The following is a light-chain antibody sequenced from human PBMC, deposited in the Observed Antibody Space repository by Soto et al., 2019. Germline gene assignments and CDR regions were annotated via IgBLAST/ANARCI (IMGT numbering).Light chain of an antibody. V-gene: IGKV3-20*01. CDR2: SAS. CDR1: QGVGSTY. J-gene: IGKJ4*01. Sequence: EIVLTQSPGTLSLSLGERATLSCRASQGVGSTYLAWYQRKPGQAPRLLIYSASSRATGIPDRFSGSGSGTDFTLTISRLEPEDSAVYYCQQYGSSPLTFGGGTKV. CDR3: QQYGSSPLT.